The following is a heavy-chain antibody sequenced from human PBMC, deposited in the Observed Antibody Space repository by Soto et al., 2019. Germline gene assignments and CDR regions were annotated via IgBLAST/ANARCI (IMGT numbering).Heavy chain of an antibody. V-gene: IGHV4-31*03. J-gene: IGHJ6*02. CDR3: ARAMTTVTSDYYYYYGMDV. Sequence: SETLSLTCTVSVGSISSCGYFWSWVRQHPGKGLEWIGYIYYRGHTYYRPSLKSRVSISIDTSQNQFSLRLNSVTAAGTAVYYCARAMTTVTSDYYYYYGMDVWGQGTTVTVSS. CDR1: VGSISSCGYF. CDR2: IYYRGHT. D-gene: IGHD4-17*01.